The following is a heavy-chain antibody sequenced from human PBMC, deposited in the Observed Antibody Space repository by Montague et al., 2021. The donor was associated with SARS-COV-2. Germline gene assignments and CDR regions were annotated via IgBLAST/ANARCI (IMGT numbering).Heavy chain of an antibody. V-gene: IGHV4-59*01. J-gene: IGHJ4*02. D-gene: IGHD3-22*01. CDR2: IYYSGST. CDR3: AREKEDSCVYPFVDY. Sequence: SETLSLTCTVSGDSINSYYWSWIRQPPGKGLEWIGYIYYSGSTNYNPSLKSRVTISVDTSKNQFSLKLSSVTAADTAVYYCAREKEDSCVYPFVDYWGQGTLVTVSS. CDR1: GDSINSYY.